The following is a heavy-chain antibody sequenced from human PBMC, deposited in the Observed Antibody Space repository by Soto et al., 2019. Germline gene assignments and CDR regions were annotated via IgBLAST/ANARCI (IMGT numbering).Heavy chain of an antibody. V-gene: IGHV3-30-3*01. CDR2: ISYDGINK. D-gene: IGHD3-22*01. Sequence: GGSLRLSCAASGFTFSTYTIHWVRQAPGKGLEWVAVISYDGINKYYADSVKGRFTISRDISKNTLYLQMNSLRVEDTAVYYCARPYDSSGYYRTTFDYWGQGTLVTVSS. CDR1: GFTFSTYT. J-gene: IGHJ4*02. CDR3: ARPYDSSGYYRTTFDY.